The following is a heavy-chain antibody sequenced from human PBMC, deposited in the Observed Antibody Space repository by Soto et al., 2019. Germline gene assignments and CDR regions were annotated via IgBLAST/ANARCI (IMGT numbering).Heavy chain of an antibody. CDR2: IIPSFGTA. J-gene: IGHJ4*02. V-gene: IGHV1-69*01. CDR1: GGTFSSYA. Sequence: QVQLVQSGAEVKKPGSSVKVSCKASGGTFSSYAISWVRQAPGQGLEWMGGIIPSFGTANYAQKFQGRVTITSDESTRTAYMELSSLRSEDTAVYYCARDMRPAPVTTTGVAYWGQGTLVTVSS. D-gene: IGHD4-17*01. CDR3: ARDMRPAPVTTTGVAY.